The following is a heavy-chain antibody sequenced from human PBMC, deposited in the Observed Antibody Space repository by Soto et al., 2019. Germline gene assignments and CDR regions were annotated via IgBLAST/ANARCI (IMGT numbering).Heavy chain of an antibody. CDR2: IGTAGDT. V-gene: IGHV3-13*01. CDR1: GFTFSSYD. CDR3: ARDLSQGYYYYYMDV. J-gene: IGHJ6*03. Sequence: GGSLRLSCAASGFTFSSYDMHWVRQATGKGLEWVSAIGTAGDTYYPGSVKGRFTISRENAKNSLYLQMNSLRAGDTAVYYCARDLSQGYYYYYMDVWGKGTTVTVSS.